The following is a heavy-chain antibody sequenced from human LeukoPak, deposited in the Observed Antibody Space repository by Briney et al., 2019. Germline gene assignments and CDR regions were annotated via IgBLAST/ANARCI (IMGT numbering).Heavy chain of an antibody. J-gene: IGHJ4*02. CDR1: GGTFSSYA. CDR2: IIPIFGTA. CDR3: ARFPAAGTAGDMDY. V-gene: IGHV1-69*13. Sequence: VASVKVSCKASGGTFSSYAISWVRQAPGQGLEWMGGIIPIFGTANYAQKFQGRVTITADESTSTAYMELSSLRSEDTAVYYCARFPAAGTAGDMDYWGQGTLVTVSS. D-gene: IGHD6-13*01.